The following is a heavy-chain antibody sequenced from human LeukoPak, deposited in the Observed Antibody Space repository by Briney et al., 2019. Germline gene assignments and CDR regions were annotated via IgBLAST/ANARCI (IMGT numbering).Heavy chain of an antibody. V-gene: IGHV3-30*18. CDR1: GFTFSSYG. CDR2: ISYDGSNK. Sequence: GGSLRLSCAASGFTFSSYGMHWVRQAPGKGLEWVAVISYDGSNKYYADSVKGRFTISRDNSKNTLYLQMNSLRAEDTAVYYCAKAGENCGDYLDYWGRGTLVTVSS. D-gene: IGHD4-17*01. CDR3: AKAGENCGDYLDY. J-gene: IGHJ4*02.